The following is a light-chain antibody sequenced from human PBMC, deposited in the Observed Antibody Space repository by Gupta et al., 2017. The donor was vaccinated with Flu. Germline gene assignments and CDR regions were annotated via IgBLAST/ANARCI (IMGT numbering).Light chain of an antibody. Sequence: VTIACFGGSSNIGSNYVYWYHQLPGTAPKLLIYRNDQRPSGVPDRFSGSKSGTSASLAISGLRSEDEDNDYCAAWDDSLRGRLFGGGTKLTVL. V-gene: IGLV1-47*01. CDR2: RND. CDR3: AAWDDSLRGRL. J-gene: IGLJ3*02. CDR1: SSNIGSNY.